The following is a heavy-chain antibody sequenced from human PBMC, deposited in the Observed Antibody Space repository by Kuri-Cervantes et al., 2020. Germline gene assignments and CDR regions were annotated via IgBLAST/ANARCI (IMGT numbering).Heavy chain of an antibody. CDR2: INSDGSST. CDR1: GFTFSSYC. J-gene: IGHJ4*02. Sequence: GESLKISCAASGFTFSSYCMHWVRQAPGKGLVWVSRINSDGSSTSHADSVKGRFTISRDNAKNTLYLQVNSLRAEDTAVYYCARRTAMVNGFDYWGQGTLVTVSS. V-gene: IGHV3-74*01. CDR3: ARRTAMVNGFDY. D-gene: IGHD5-18*01.